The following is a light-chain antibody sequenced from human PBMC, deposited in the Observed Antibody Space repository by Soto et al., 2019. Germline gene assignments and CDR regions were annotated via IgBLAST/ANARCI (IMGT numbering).Light chain of an antibody. CDR2: GAS. CDR1: QSLSSN. V-gene: IGKV3-15*01. Sequence: TQSHATLFVSPGEGAAVSGRASQSLSSNLAWYQQKPGQAPRLLIIGASDRVTGIPARSSGSGSGTEFTLSISSLQPEDFAVYYCQQYNIWPWTFGQGTKVDIK. CDR3: QQYNIWPWT. J-gene: IGKJ1*01.